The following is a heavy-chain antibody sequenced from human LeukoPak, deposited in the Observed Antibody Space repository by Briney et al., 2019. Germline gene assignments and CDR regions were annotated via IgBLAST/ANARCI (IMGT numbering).Heavy chain of an antibody. V-gene: IGHV1-69*04. Sequence: GASVKVSCKASGGTFSSYAISWVRQAPGQGLEWMGRIIPILGIANYAQKLQGRVTITADKSTSTAYMELSSLRSEDTAVYYCAPGGYSYNFDYWGQGTLVTVSS. CDR2: IIPILGIA. J-gene: IGHJ4*02. CDR1: GGTFSSYA. D-gene: IGHD5-18*01. CDR3: APGGYSYNFDY.